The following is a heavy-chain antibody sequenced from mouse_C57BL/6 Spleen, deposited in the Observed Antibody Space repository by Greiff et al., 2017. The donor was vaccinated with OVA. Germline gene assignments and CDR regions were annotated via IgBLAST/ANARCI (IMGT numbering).Heavy chain of an antibody. Sequence: QVQLKQPGAELVRPGTSVKLSCKASGYTFTSYWMHWVKQRPGQGLEWIGVIDPSDSYTNYNQKFKGKATLTVDTSSSTAYMQLSSLTSEDSAVYYCARETVVAGDYYAMDYWGQGTSVTVSS. V-gene: IGHV1-59*01. CDR3: ARETVVAGDYYAMDY. D-gene: IGHD1-1*01. CDR1: GYTFTSYW. J-gene: IGHJ4*01. CDR2: IDPSDSYT.